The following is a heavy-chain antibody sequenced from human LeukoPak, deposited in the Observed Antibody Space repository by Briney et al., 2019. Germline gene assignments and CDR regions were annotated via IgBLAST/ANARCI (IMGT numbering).Heavy chain of an antibody. Sequence: GGSLRLSCAASGFTFSSYAMSWVRQAPGKGLEGVSAFSGSGGSTYYADSVKGRFTISRDNAKNSLYLQMNSLRAEDTAVYYCARDSVEDGSGTDAFDIWGQGTMVTVSS. J-gene: IGHJ3*02. D-gene: IGHD3-10*01. CDR3: ARDSVEDGSGTDAFDI. CDR1: GFTFSSYA. CDR2: FSGSGGST. V-gene: IGHV3-23*01.